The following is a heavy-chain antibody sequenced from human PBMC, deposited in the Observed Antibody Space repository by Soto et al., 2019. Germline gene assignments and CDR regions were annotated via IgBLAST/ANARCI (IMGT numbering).Heavy chain of an antibody. D-gene: IGHD2-21*02. J-gene: IGHJ4*02. Sequence: PSETLSLTCTVSGGSISSYYWSWIRQPPGKGLEWIGYIYYSGSTNYNPSLKSRVTISVDTSKNQFSLKLSSVTAADTAVYYCARGGRYCGGDCSFDYWGQGTLVTVSS. CDR3: ARGGRYCGGDCSFDY. CDR2: IYYSGST. CDR1: GGSISSYY. V-gene: IGHV4-59*01.